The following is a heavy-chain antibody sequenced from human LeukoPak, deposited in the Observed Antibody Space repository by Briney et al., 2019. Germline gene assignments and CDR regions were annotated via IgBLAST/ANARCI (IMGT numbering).Heavy chain of an antibody. V-gene: IGHV3-30-3*01. CDR3: ARAYDYVWGSYHARGYYFDY. CDR2: ISYDGSNK. D-gene: IGHD3-16*01. CDR1: GFTFSSYA. J-gene: IGHJ4*02. Sequence: GRSLRLSCAASGFTFSSYAMHWVRQAPGKGLEWVAVISYDGSNKCYADSVKGRFTISRDNSRNTLYLQMNSLRAEDTAVYYCARAYDYVWGSYHARGYYFDYWGQGTLVTVSS.